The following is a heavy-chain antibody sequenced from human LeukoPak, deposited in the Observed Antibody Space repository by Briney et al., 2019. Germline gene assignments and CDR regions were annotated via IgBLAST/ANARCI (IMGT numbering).Heavy chain of an antibody. CDR1: GFTFSTYS. V-gene: IGHV3-48*01. D-gene: IGHD2-15*01. CDR3: ARGGTLGYCSGGSCYYFDY. CDR2: ISGSSSTI. Sequence: GGSLRLSCAASGFTFSTYSMNWVRQAPGKGLEWVSYISGSSSTIYYAGSVKGRFTISRDNAKQSLYLQMNSLRGEDTAVYYCARGGTLGYCSGGSCYYFDYWGQGTLVTVSS. J-gene: IGHJ4*02.